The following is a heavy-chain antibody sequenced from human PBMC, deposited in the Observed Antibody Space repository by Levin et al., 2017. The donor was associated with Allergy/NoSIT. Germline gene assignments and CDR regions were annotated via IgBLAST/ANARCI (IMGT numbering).Heavy chain of an antibody. Sequence: LSLTCAASGFSFRSFGMHWVRQAPGKGLEWVAVISYDGRDKYYADSVKGRFTISRDNTKNTLYLQMNSLRIEDAAVYYCAKDVVFGTSSWSLDFWGQGTLVTVSS. D-gene: IGHD6-13*01. CDR1: GFSFRSFG. CDR3: AKDVVFGTSSWSLDF. V-gene: IGHV3-30*18. J-gene: IGHJ4*02. CDR2: ISYDGRDK.